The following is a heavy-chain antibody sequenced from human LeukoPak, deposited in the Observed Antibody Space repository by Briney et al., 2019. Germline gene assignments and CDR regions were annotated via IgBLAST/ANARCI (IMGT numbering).Heavy chain of an antibody. J-gene: IGHJ4*02. D-gene: IGHD4-23*01. CDR3: TRTVNSASDF. CDR1: GFIFGDYW. V-gene: IGHV3-7*03. CDR2: IYQNGGVK. Sequence: GGSLRLSCVASGFIFGDYWMRWVRQAPGKGLEWVATIYQNGGVKYYVDSVKGRFTISRDNAKTSLFLQMNSLRIDDTAMYYCTRTVNSASDFWGQGTLVTVSS.